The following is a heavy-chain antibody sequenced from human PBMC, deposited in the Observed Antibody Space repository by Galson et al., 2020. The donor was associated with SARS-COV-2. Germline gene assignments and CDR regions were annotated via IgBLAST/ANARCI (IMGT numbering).Heavy chain of an antibody. CDR3: ARRSGSYRHDAFDI. V-gene: IGHV4-38-2*01. CDR1: GYSISSGYY. D-gene: IGHD1-26*01. CDR2: IHHSGST. J-gene: IGHJ3*02. Sequence: SETLSLTCAVSGYSISSGYYCGWIRQPPGKGLEWIGSIHHSGSTYYNPSLKSRVTISVDTSKNQFSLKLSSVTAADTAVYYCARRSGSYRHDAFDIWCQGTRVTVSS.